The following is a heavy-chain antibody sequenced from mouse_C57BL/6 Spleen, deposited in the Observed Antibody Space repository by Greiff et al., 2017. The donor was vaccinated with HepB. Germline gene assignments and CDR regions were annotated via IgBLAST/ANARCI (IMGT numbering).Heavy chain of an antibody. V-gene: IGHV2-2*01. CDR1: GFSLTSYG. J-gene: IGHJ4*01. CDR2: IWSGGST. CDR3: ASEERDYYGSSYDAMDY. D-gene: IGHD1-1*01. Sequence: QVQLQQSGPGLVQPSQSLSITCTVSGFSLTSYGVHWVRQSPGKGLEWLGVIWSGGSTDYNAAFISRLSISKDNSKSQVFFKMNSLQADDTAIYYCASEERDYYGSSYDAMDYWGQGTSVTVSS.